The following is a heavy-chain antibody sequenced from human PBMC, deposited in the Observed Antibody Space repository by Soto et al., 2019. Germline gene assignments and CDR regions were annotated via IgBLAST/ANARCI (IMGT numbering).Heavy chain of an antibody. CDR2: MNPHRGKT. CDR3: ARGKTGTPPDASDI. CDR1: GDTCTSND. J-gene: IGHJ3*02. V-gene: IGHV1-8*01. D-gene: IGHD1-1*01. Sequence: ASVRGSCKASGDTCTSNDINCVRQAIGQGLDWMGWMNPHRGKTGYAQKFEDRNTMTRNTSRTTAYMDLTSLRSDDPASYYCARGKTGTPPDASDISGQGTMGTVS.